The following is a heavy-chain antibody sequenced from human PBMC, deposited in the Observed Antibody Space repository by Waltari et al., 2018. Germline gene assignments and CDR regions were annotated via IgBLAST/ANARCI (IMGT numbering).Heavy chain of an antibody. CDR2: ISYDGSNK. Sequence: QVQLVESGGGVVQPGWSLRLSCAAYGFTFSSYAMRCVRQAPGKGLECVAVISYDGSNKYYADSVKGRFTISRDNSKNTLYLQMNSLRAEDTAVYYCAREGSSSWYMGWGDYWGQGTLVTVSS. CDR1: GFTFSSYA. J-gene: IGHJ4*02. CDR3: AREGSSSWYMGWGDY. D-gene: IGHD6-13*01. V-gene: IGHV3-30-3*01.